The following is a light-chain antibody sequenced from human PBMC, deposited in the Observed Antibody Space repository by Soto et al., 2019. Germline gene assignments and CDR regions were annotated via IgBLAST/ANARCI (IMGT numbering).Light chain of an antibody. Sequence: DVVLTQSPLSLPVTPGQPASISCRSTQGLVYINGKTFSSWFFQRPGQSPRRLIYDVSNRDSGAPDRFSGSGSGTDFTLHITRVEAEDAGDYYGMQHTHWPHTFGQGTKLEIK. V-gene: IGKV2-30*01. CDR2: DVS. CDR1: QGLVYINGKTF. J-gene: IGKJ2*01. CDR3: MQHTHWPHT.